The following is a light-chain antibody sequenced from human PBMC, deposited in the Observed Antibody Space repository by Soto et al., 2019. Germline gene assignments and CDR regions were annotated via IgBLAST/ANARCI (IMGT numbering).Light chain of an antibody. Sequence: EIVLTQSPGTLSFSPRERATLSCRASQSVNDNYLAWYQHKPGQAPRLLIYVASSRAPGIPDRFSGSWSGTDFTLTISRLEAEDFAIYYCQQYAASPRKFGQGTQVEVK. CDR1: QSVNDNY. V-gene: IGKV3-20*01. CDR3: QQYAASPRK. CDR2: VAS. J-gene: IGKJ1*01.